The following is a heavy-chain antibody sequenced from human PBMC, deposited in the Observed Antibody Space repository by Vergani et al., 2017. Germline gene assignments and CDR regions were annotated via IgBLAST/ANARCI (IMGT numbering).Heavy chain of an antibody. V-gene: IGHV3-48*01. CDR3: ARGVYGGNDAFDI. CDR2: ISSSSSTI. D-gene: IGHD4-23*01. Sequence: EVQLVESGGGLVQPGGSLRLSCAASGFTFSSYSMNWVRQAPGKGLEWVSYISSSSSTIYYADSVKGRFTISRDNAKNSLYLQMNSLRAEDTAVYYCARGVYGGNDAFDIWGQGTMVTVSS. CDR1: GFTFSSYS. J-gene: IGHJ3*02.